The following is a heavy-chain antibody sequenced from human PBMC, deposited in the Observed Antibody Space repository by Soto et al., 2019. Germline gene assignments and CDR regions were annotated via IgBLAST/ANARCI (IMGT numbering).Heavy chain of an antibody. Sequence: ASVKVSCKASGYTFTSYGISWVRQAPGQGLEWMGWISAYNGNTNYAQKFQGRVTMTRDTSISTAYMELSRLRSDDTAVYYCARSDILTGYYYYGMDVWGQGTTVTVSS. CDR1: GYTFTSYG. CDR3: ARSDILTGYYYYGMDV. J-gene: IGHJ6*02. V-gene: IGHV1-18*04. D-gene: IGHD3-9*01. CDR2: ISAYNGNT.